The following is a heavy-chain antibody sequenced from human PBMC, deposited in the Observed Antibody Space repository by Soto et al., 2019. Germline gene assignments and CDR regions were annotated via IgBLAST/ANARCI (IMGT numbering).Heavy chain of an antibody. CDR2: ISAYNGNT. Sequence: QVQLVQSGAEVKKPGASVKVSCKSSGYTFTSYGISWVRQAPGQGFEWLGWISAYNGNTNYAQKLQGRVTITTDTSPITAYMELRSLRSEATAVYYCARDLHGDPYSWGQGTLVTVSS. CDR1: GYTFTSYG. J-gene: IGHJ1*01. V-gene: IGHV1-18*01. D-gene: IGHD4-17*01. CDR3: ARDLHGDPYS.